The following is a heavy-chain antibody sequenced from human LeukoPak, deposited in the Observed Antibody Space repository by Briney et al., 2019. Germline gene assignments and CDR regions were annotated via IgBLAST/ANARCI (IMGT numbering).Heavy chain of an antibody. D-gene: IGHD2-15*01. V-gene: IGHV3-74*01. CDR3: ARDLGRGPY. J-gene: IGHJ4*02. CDR2: INSDGTIR. CDR1: GFSFGSYW. Sequence: PGGSLRLSCAASGFSFGSYWMHWVRQAPGKGLVWVSRINSDGTIRDYADSVKGRFTISRDNAKNTLYLQMNSLRVEDTAVYYCARDLGRGPYWGQGTLVTVSS.